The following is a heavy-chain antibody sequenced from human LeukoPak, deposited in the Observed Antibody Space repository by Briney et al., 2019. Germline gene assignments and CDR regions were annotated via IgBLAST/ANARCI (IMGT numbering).Heavy chain of an antibody. Sequence: HRASVKVSCKASGGTFSSYAISWVRQAPGQGLEWMGRIIPILGIANYAQKFQGRVTITADKSTSTAYMELSSLRSEDTAVYYCAARYGSGSYANFDYWAREPWSPSPQ. CDR2: IIPILGIA. J-gene: IGHJ4*02. CDR1: GGTFSSYA. V-gene: IGHV1-69*04. D-gene: IGHD3-10*01. CDR3: AARYGSGSYANFDY.